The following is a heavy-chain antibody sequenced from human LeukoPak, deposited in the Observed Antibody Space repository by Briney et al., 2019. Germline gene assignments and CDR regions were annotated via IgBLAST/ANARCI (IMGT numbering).Heavy chain of an antibody. V-gene: IGHV3-7*01. D-gene: IGHD3-3*01. J-gene: IGHJ4*02. Sequence: PGGSLRLSCAASGFTFSSYAMTWVRQAPEKGLEWVANIKEDGSEKDYVDSVKGRFTISRDNGKNSLYLQMNSLRGEDTAVYYCARLNWNYADYWGQGTLVTVSS. CDR3: ARLNWNYADY. CDR1: GFTFSSYA. CDR2: IKEDGSEK.